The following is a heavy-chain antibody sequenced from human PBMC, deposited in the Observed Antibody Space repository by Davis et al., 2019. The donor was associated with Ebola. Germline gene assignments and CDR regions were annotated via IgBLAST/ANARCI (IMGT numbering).Heavy chain of an antibody. CDR2: IRYDGSNK. CDR3: AKDHYGGSGSYQWGLYDF. V-gene: IGHV3-30*02. Sequence: PGGSLRLSCAASGFTFSSYGMHWVRQAPGKGLEWVAFIRYDGSNKYYADSVKGRFTISRDNYKNTLYLQMNNLRAEDTAVYHCAKDHYGGSGSYQWGLYDFWGQGTLVTVSS. J-gene: IGHJ4*02. CDR1: GFTFSSYG. D-gene: IGHD3-10*01.